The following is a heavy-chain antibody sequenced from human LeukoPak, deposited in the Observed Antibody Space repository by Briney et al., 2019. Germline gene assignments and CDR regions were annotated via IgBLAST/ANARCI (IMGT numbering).Heavy chain of an antibody. V-gene: IGHV4-61*02. CDR1: GGSISSGSYY. J-gene: IGHJ4*02. D-gene: IGHD3-22*01. Sequence: SETLSLTCTVSGGSISSGSYYWSWIRQPAGKGPEWIGRIYTSGSTNYNPSLKSRVTISVDTSKNQFSLKPSSVTAADTAVYYCAREALGYYYDSSAEEVDYWGQGTLVTVSS. CDR3: AREALGYYYDSSAEEVDY. CDR2: IYTSGST.